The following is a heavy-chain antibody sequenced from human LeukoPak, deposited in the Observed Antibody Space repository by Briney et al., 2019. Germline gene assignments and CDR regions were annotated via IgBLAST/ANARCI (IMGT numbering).Heavy chain of an antibody. D-gene: IGHD2-2*01. J-gene: IGHJ5*02. Sequence: SETLSLTCAVYGGSFSGYYWSWIRQPPGKGLEWIGEINHSGSTNYNPSLKSRVTISVDTSKNQFSLKLSSVTAADTAVYYCARVGAQIVVVPAAKVWWFDPRGQGTLVTVSS. V-gene: IGHV4-34*01. CDR2: INHSGST. CDR1: GGSFSGYY. CDR3: ARVGAQIVVVPAAKVWWFDP.